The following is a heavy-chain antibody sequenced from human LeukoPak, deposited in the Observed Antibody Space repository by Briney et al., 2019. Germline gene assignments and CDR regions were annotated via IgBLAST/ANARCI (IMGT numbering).Heavy chain of an antibody. Sequence: GASVKVSCKASGYTFTGYYMHWVRQAPGQGLEWMGWINPNSGGTNYAQKFQGRVTMTRDTSISTAYMELSRLRSDDTAVYYCARLTGEMATILDYWGQGTLDTVSS. CDR2: INPNSGGT. V-gene: IGHV1-2*02. J-gene: IGHJ4*02. CDR3: ARLTGEMATILDY. D-gene: IGHD5-24*01. CDR1: GYTFTGYY.